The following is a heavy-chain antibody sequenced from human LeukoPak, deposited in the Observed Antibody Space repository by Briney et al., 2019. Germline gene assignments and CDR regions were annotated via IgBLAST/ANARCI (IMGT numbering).Heavy chain of an antibody. V-gene: IGHV3-30*02. CDR3: AKDGLGYCSSTSCYDY. CDR1: GFTFSSYW. Sequence: GGSLRLSCAASGFTFSSYWMHWVRQAPGKGLEWVAFIRYDGSNKYYADSVKGRFTISRDNSKNTLYLQMNSLRAEDTAVYYCAKDGLGYCSSTSCYDYWGQGTLVTVSS. D-gene: IGHD2-2*01. J-gene: IGHJ4*02. CDR2: IRYDGSNK.